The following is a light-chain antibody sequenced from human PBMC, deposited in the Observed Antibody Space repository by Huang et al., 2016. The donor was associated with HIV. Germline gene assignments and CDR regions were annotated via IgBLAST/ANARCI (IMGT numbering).Light chain of an antibody. CDR1: HDINIY. Sequence: QLTQSPSSLSASIGDRVTIACRARHDINIYLAWDQQKRGRAPKLLIYDASNLQTGVPSRFRGFGSGTACSLTITSRQPDDFAVYYCQQLSAYPLSFGPGTTVD. V-gene: IGKV1-9*01. CDR3: QQLSAYPLS. CDR2: DAS. J-gene: IGKJ3*01.